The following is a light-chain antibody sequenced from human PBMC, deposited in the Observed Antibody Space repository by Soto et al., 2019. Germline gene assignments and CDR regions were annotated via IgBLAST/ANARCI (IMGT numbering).Light chain of an antibody. V-gene: IGKV1-9*01. J-gene: IGKJ5*01. Sequence: DVQMTQSPSSLSASVGDRVTITCRASQGISSYLAWYQQKPGKAPKLLIYAASTLQSGVPSRFSGSGSGTDFTLTISSLQPEDSATYYCQQLNSYPITFGQGTRLEIK. CDR1: QGISSY. CDR2: AAS. CDR3: QQLNSYPIT.